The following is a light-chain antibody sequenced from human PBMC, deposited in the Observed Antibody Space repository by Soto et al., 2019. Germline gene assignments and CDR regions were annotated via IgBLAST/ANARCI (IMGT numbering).Light chain of an antibody. CDR2: EVT. J-gene: IGLJ1*01. V-gene: IGLV2-14*01. Sequence: QSVLTQPASVSGSPGQSITLSCTGTSSDVGGFDSVSWYQQHPGSAPKLMIYEVTNRPSGVSHRFSGSKSGNTASLTISGLQTEDEADYYCSSYTSSNTLDFGTGTKLTVL. CDR3: SSYTSSNTLD. CDR1: SSDVGGFDS.